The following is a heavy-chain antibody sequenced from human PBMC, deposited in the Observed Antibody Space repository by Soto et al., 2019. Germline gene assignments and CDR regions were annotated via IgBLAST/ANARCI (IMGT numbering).Heavy chain of an antibody. CDR1: GGSVSSTSYY. J-gene: IGHJ6*02. Sequence: SETLSLTCTVSGGSVSSTSYYWRWIRQPPGKGLEWIGYIYNSGSTNYKPSLKSRVTISVDTSKNQFSLRLTSVTAADTAVYFCARDVSGWYRGSYYYYGMDVWGQGTTVTVSS. V-gene: IGHV4-61*01. CDR2: IYNSGST. CDR3: ARDVSGWYRGSYYYYGMDV. D-gene: IGHD6-19*01.